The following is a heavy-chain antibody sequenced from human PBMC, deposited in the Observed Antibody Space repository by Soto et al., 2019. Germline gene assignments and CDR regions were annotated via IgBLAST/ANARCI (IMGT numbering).Heavy chain of an antibody. V-gene: IGHV3-23*01. CDR1: GFSFSTYT. CDR2: ISGSGGSP. J-gene: IGHJ4*02. Sequence: ESGGGLVQPGGSLRLSCAASGFSFSTYTMSWVRRAPGKGLEWVSAISGSGGSPSYADSVQGRCTISRDNTKKTLYLQMNSLRAEDTAVYYCAKARCTTSNCYVPDYWGQGTLVTVS. CDR3: AKARCTTSNCYVPDY. D-gene: IGHD2-8*01.